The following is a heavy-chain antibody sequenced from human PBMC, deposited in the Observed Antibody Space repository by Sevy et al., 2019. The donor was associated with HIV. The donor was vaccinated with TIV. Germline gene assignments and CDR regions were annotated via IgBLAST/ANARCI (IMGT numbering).Heavy chain of an antibody. V-gene: IGHV3-30-3*01. Sequence: GGSLRLSCAASGFTFSSYAMHWVRQAPGKGLEWVAVISYDGSNKYYADSVKGRFTISRDNSKNTLYLQMNSLRAEDTAVYYCARNAGSGYDQRGVRYFDYWGQGTLVTVSS. J-gene: IGHJ4*02. CDR2: ISYDGSNK. CDR1: GFTFSSYA. CDR3: ARNAGSGYDQRGVRYFDY. D-gene: IGHD5-12*01.